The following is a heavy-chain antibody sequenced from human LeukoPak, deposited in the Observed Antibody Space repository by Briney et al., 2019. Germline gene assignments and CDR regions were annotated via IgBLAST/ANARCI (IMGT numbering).Heavy chain of an antibody. CDR3: ARGVENHFGS. D-gene: IGHD1-14*01. V-gene: IGHV3-30*02. Sequence: GGSLRLSCAASGFTFNNYGMHWVRQAPGKGLEWVAFIRYNGNNQYYADSVKGRFTISRDNSKNTLYLQMNSLKGDDTAVYYCARGVENHFGSWGQGTLVTVSS. CDR1: GFTFNNYG. CDR2: IRYNGNNQ. J-gene: IGHJ4*02.